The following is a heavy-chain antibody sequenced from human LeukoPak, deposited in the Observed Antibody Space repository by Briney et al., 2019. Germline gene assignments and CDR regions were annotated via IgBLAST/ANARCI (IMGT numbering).Heavy chain of an antibody. V-gene: IGHV3-74*01. J-gene: IGHJ4*02. Sequence: PGGSLRLSCAASGFTFSSYWMNWVRQAPGKGLVWVSRIASDGSSTTYADSVKGRFSISRDNAKNTLYLQMNSLRVEDTAVYYCVRSAFHAGSGNYYDYWGQGTLVTVSS. CDR2: IASDGSST. CDR3: VRSAFHAGSGNYYDY. D-gene: IGHD3-22*01. CDR1: GFTFSSYW.